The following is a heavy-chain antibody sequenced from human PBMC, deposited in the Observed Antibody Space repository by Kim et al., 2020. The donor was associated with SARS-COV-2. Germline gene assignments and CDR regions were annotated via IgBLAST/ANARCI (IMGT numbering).Heavy chain of an antibody. CDR1: GFTFSSYS. CDR3: ARDEPLVVVPAAIVGIDY. CDR2: ISSSSSYI. J-gene: IGHJ4*02. D-gene: IGHD2-2*01. Sequence: GGSLRLSCAASGFTFSSYSMNWVRQAPGKGLEWVSSISSSSSYIYYADSVKGRFTISRDNAKNSLYLQMNSLRAEDTAVYYCARDEPLVVVPAAIVGIDYWGQGTLVTVSS. V-gene: IGHV3-21*01.